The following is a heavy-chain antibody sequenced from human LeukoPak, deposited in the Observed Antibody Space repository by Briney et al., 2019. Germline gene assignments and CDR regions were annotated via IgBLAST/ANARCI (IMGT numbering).Heavy chain of an antibody. V-gene: IGHV4-39*01. CDR2: ISYSGST. D-gene: IGHD6-13*01. CDR1: GGSISSSNYY. CDR3: ARLMGLAAAGPPYMDV. J-gene: IGHJ6*03. Sequence: SETLSLTCSVSGGSISSSNYYWGWIRQPPEKGLEWIGSISYSGSTYYNPSLKSRVTISVDTSKNQFSLKLSSVTAADTAVYYCARLMGLAAAGPPYMDVWGKGTTVTVSS.